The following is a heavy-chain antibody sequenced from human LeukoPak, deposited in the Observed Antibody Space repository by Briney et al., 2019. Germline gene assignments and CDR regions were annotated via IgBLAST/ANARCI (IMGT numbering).Heavy chain of an antibody. D-gene: IGHD3-22*01. V-gene: IGHV4-59*08. CDR1: GDSISSYY. CDR2: IYYSGST. CDR3: ARSERIIMILGGAFDI. J-gene: IGHJ3*02. Sequence: PSETLSLTCTVSGDSISSYYWSWIRQPPGKGLEWIGYIYYSGSTNYSPSLKSRVTISVDTSKNQFSLKLSSVTAADTAVYYWARSERIIMILGGAFDIWGQGTVVTVSS.